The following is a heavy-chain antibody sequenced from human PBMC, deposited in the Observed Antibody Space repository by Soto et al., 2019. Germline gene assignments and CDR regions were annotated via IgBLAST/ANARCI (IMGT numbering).Heavy chain of an antibody. J-gene: IGHJ3*02. V-gene: IGHV4-31*03. Sequence: QVQLQESGPGLVKPSQTLSLTCTVSGGSISSGGYYWSWIRQHPGKGLEWIGYIYYSGSTYYNPSLTSRVPISVDTSKNQFSLKLSSVTAADTAVYYCARVVAARPSGAFDIWGQGTMVTVSS. CDR2: IYYSGST. CDR1: GGSISSGGYY. CDR3: ARVVAARPSGAFDI. D-gene: IGHD5-12*01.